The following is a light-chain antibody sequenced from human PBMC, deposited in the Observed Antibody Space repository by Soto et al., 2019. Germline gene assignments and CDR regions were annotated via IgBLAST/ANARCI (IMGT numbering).Light chain of an antibody. CDR3: SSYGGSNNFV. J-gene: IGLJ1*01. CDR1: SSDVGGYNY. CDR2: EVT. V-gene: IGLV2-14*01. Sequence: QSVLTQPASVSGSPGQSITISCTGTSSDVGGYNYVSWYQQHPGKAPKLMIYEVTNRPSGVSNRFSGSKSGNTASLTISGLQADDEADYYCSSYGGSNNFVFGTGTKLTVL.